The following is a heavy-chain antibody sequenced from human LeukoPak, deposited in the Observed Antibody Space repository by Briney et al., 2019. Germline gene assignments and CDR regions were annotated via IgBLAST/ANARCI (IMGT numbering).Heavy chain of an antibody. D-gene: IGHD2-2*01. CDR2: INPNSGGT. V-gene: IGHV1-2*02. CDR1: GYTFTGYY. J-gene: IGHJ4*02. Sequence: ASVKVSCKASGYTFTGYYIHWVRQAPGQGLEWMGWINPNSGGTNFEQKFQGRVTMTRDTSISTAYMELSRLRSDDTAVYYCASGCGVTNCPGPYYFDYWGQGTLVTVSS. CDR3: ASGCGVTNCPGPYYFDY.